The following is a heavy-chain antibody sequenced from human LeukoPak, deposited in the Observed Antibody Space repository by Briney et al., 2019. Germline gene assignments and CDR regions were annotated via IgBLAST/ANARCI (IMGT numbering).Heavy chain of an antibody. D-gene: IGHD3-9*01. CDR3: ARGVPRYFDWLLSYFDY. Sequence: SVRVSCKASGYTFTGYYMHWVRQAPGQGLEWMGGIIPIFGTTNYAQKFQGRVTITADKSTSTAYMELSSLRSEDTAVYYCARGVPRYFDWLLSYFDYWGQGTLVTVSS. CDR1: GYTFTGYY. CDR2: IIPIFGTT. V-gene: IGHV1-69*06. J-gene: IGHJ4*02.